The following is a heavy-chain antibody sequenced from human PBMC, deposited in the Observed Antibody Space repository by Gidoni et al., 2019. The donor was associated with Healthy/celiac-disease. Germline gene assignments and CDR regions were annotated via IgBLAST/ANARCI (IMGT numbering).Heavy chain of an antibody. Sequence: QVQLVQPGAEGKKPGASVKVSCKAYGGTFSSHAISWVRQAPGQGLEWMGGIFPIFATATYAQKFQGRVTITADESTSTAYMELSSLRSEDTAVYYCARDSAWYSSSWRGNWFDPWGQGTLVTVSS. D-gene: IGHD6-13*01. CDR3: ARDSAWYSSSWRGNWFDP. CDR2: IFPIFATA. V-gene: IGHV1-69*01. J-gene: IGHJ5*02. CDR1: GGTFSSHA.